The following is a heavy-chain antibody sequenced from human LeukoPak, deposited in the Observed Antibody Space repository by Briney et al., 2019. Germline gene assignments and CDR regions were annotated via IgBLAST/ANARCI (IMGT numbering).Heavy chain of an antibody. CDR3: ARDYSGSYTH. J-gene: IGHJ4*02. CDR2: IHPNSGDT. Sequence: GASVKVSCKASGYSFTDYYIHWVRQAPGQGLEWVGLIHPNSGDTFYAQKFRGRVTMTRDTSINTAYMELDRLTSDDTAAYYCARDYSGSYTHWAQGTLVTVSS. CDR1: GYSFTDYY. V-gene: IGHV1-2*06. D-gene: IGHD1-26*01.